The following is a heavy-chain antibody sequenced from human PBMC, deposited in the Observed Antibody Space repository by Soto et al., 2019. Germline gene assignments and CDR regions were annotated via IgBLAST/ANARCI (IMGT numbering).Heavy chain of an antibody. Sequence: PGESLRLSCPASAFTFDKYYVTWVSPAPGKGPEWVGNNNADGNKQYYEESVKGLFTISRENASNSLYLLMSILRAEDTAVYFCTRGNGNYYYGFDVWGQGTTVTVSS. CDR3: TRGNGNYYYGFDV. V-gene: IGHV3-7*04. CDR2: NNADGNKQ. D-gene: IGHD4-4*01. J-gene: IGHJ6*02. CDR1: AFTFDKYY.